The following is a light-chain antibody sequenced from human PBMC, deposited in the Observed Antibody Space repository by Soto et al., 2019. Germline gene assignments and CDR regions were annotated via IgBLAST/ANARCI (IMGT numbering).Light chain of an antibody. CDR2: DAS. J-gene: IGKJ5*01. CDR3: QQRSNSPIT. CDR1: QSVSSY. Sequence: EIVLTQSPATLSLSPGERATLSCRTSQSVSSYFAWYQQKPGRAPRLLIYDASNRATGIPDRFIGSGSGTDFTLTISSLEPEDLAVYYCQQRSNSPITFGQGTRLEIK. V-gene: IGKV3-11*01.